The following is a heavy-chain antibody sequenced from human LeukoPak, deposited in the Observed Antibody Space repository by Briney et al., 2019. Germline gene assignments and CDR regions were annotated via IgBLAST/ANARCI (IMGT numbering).Heavy chain of an antibody. V-gene: IGHV1-18*01. CDR3: ARDTNYYDSSGYTLSY. CDR1: GYTFTSYG. Sequence: ASVKVSCKASGYTFTSYGISWVRQAPGQGLEWMGWISAYNGNTNYAQKLQGRVTMTTDTSTSTAYMELRSLRSDDTAVYYCARDTNYYDSSGYTLSYWGQGTLVTVSS. CDR2: ISAYNGNT. D-gene: IGHD3-22*01. J-gene: IGHJ4*02.